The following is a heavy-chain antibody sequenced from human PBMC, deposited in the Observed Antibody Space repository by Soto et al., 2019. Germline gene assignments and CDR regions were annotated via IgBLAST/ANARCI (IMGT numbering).Heavy chain of an antibody. D-gene: IGHD3-22*01. V-gene: IGHV4-31*03. CDR3: ASRQISYYYDSSGHPFEY. CDR1: GGSISSGGYY. J-gene: IGHJ4*02. CDR2: IYYSGST. Sequence: PSETLSLTCTVSGGSISSGGYYWSWIRQHPGKGLEWIGYIYYSGSTYYNPSLKSRVTISVDTSKNQFSLKLSSVTAADTAVYYCASRQISYYYDSSGHPFEYWGQGTLVTVSS.